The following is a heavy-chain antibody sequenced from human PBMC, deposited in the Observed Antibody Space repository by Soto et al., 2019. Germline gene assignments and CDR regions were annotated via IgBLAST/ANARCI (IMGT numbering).Heavy chain of an antibody. Sequence: ASVKVSCKASGYTFTSYAMHWVRQAPGQRLEWMGWINAGNGNTKYSQKFQGRVTITRDTSASTAYMELSRLRSDDTAVYYCARGVGEPRGGYSYEYYYYGMDVWGQGTTVTVSS. J-gene: IGHJ6*02. CDR2: INAGNGNT. CDR1: GYTFTSYA. CDR3: ARGVGEPRGGYSYEYYYYGMDV. D-gene: IGHD5-18*01. V-gene: IGHV1-3*01.